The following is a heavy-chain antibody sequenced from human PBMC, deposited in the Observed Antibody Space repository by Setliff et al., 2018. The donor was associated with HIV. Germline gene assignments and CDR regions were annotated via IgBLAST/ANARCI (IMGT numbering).Heavy chain of an antibody. V-gene: IGHV4-38-2*02. J-gene: IGHJ4*02. D-gene: IGHD2-8*01. CDR1: GYSISSGYY. CDR3: AREKNGYFDS. CDR2: IYYSGST. Sequence: SETLSLTCAVSGYSISSGYYWGWIRQPPGKGLEWIGSIYYSGSTYYNPSLKSRVTISVDTSKNQFSLTVTSVTAADTAVYYCAREKNGYFDSWGQGTLVTVSS.